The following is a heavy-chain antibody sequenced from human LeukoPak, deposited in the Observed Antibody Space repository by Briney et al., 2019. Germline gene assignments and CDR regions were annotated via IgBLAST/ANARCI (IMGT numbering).Heavy chain of an antibody. D-gene: IGHD3-22*01. CDR1: GFTFSSYA. CDR3: AKGSYYDSSGSFYFDY. V-gene: IGHV3-23*01. J-gene: IGHJ4*02. Sequence: GGSLRLSCAASGFTFSSYAMSWVRQAPGKGLEWVSAISGSGGSTYYADSVKGRFTISRDNSKNTLYMQMNSLRAEDTAVYYCAKGSYYDSSGSFYFDYWGQGTLVTVSS. CDR2: ISGSGGST.